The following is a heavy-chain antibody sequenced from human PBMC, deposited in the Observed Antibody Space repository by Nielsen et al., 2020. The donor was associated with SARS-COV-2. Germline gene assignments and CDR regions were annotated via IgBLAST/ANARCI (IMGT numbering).Heavy chain of an antibody. J-gene: IGHJ6*02. Sequence: GESLKISCAASGFTFSSYWMHWVRQAPGKGLVWVSRINSDRSSTSYADSVKGRFTISRDNAKNTLYLQMNSLRAEDTAVYYCARVLRSPLTGYYYYGMDVWGQGTTVTVSS. V-gene: IGHV3-74*01. CDR2: INSDRSST. D-gene: IGHD1-20*01. CDR3: ARVLRSPLTGYYYYGMDV. CDR1: GFTFSSYW.